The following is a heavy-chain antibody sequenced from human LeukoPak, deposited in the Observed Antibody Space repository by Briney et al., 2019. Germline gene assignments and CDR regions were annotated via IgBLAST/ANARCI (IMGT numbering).Heavy chain of an antibody. J-gene: IGHJ4*02. CDR3: AREMSSGSGSYYRG. CDR2: ISSSSSYI. D-gene: IGHD3-10*01. V-gene: IGHV3-21*01. Sequence: GGSLILSCAASGFTFSSYSMNWVRQAPGKGLEWVSSISSSSSYIYYADSVKGRFTISRDNAKNSLYLQMNSLRAEDTAVYYCAREMSSGSGSYYRGWGQGTLVTVSS. CDR1: GFTFSSYS.